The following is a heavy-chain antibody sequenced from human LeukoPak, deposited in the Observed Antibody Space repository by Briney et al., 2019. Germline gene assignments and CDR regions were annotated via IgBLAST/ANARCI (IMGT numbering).Heavy chain of an antibody. V-gene: IGHV3-74*01. D-gene: IGHD6-19*01. CDR1: GNYW. CDR3: AKDMSPYSSGWYQG. CDR2: INSDGSWT. J-gene: IGHJ4*02. Sequence: GGSLRLSCAASGNYWMHWVRQAPGKGLVWVSHINSDGSWTSYADSVKGRFTISKDNAKNTVYLQMNSLRAEDTALYYCAKDMSPYSSGWYQGWGQGTLVTVSS.